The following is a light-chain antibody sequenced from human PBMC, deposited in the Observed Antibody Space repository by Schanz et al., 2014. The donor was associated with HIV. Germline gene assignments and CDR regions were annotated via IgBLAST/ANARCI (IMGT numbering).Light chain of an antibody. CDR1: GSDIDAYKP. CDR3: GSYTSSNTPWM. J-gene: IGLJ3*02. CDR2: DAI. Sequence: QSALTQPASVSGSPGQSITISCAETGSDIDAYKPLPWSQQPPGKAPRLLIYDAINRPPGVSDRFSGSRSGDMASLIISGLQPDDEADYYCGSYTSSNTPWMFGGGTKLTVL. V-gene: IGLV2-14*03.